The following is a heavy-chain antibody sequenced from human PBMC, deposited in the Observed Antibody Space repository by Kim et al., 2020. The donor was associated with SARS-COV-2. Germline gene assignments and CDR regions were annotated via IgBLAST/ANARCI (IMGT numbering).Heavy chain of an antibody. D-gene: IGHD1-1*01. Sequence: QKFQGRVTITRDTSASRAYMELSSLRSEDTAVYYCARDWEAASGTWWFDPWGQGTLVTVSS. CDR3: ARDWEAASGTWWFDP. V-gene: IGHV1-3*01. J-gene: IGHJ5*02.